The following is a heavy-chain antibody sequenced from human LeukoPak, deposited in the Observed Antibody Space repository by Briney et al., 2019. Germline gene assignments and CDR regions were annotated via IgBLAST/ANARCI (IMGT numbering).Heavy chain of an antibody. CDR1: GCTFSNAW. D-gene: IGHD5-24*01. V-gene: IGHV3-23*01. Sequence: GGSLRLSCVASGCTFSNAWMSWVRQAPGKGLEWVSAISGSGGSTYYADSVKGRFTISRDNSKNTLYLQMNSLRAEDTAVYYCAKEDPRDKTDYWGQGTLVTVSS. J-gene: IGHJ4*02. CDR3: AKEDPRDKTDY. CDR2: ISGSGGST.